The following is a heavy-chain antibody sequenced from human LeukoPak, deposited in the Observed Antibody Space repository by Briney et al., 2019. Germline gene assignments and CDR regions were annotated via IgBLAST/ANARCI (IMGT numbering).Heavy chain of an antibody. D-gene: IGHD6-19*01. Sequence: SETLSLTCTVSGGSITSSSYYWGWIRQPPGKGLEWIGSIYYSGSTYYSPSLKSRVTISVDTSKNQFSLKLSSVTAADTAVYYCARGHRGWYFAYYYYYMDVWGKGTTVTVSS. CDR1: GGSITSSSYY. J-gene: IGHJ6*03. CDR2: IYYSGST. V-gene: IGHV4-39*07. CDR3: ARGHRGWYFAYYYYYMDV.